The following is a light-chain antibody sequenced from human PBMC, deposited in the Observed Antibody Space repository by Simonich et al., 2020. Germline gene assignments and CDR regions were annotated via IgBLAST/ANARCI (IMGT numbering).Light chain of an antibody. V-gene: IGKV4-1*01. CDR3: QQYYSTPWT. Sequence: DIVMTQSPDSLAVSLGERATINCKSSQSFLYSSNNKNYLAWYKQKPGQPPKLLIYWASTRESGVPDRFSGSGSGTDFPLTISSLQAEDVAVYYCQQYYSTPWTFGQGTKVEIK. CDR1: QSFLYSSNNKNY. J-gene: IGKJ1*01. CDR2: WAS.